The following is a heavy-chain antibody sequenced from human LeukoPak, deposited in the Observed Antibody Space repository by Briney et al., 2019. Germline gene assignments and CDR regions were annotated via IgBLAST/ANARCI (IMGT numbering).Heavy chain of an antibody. CDR1: GGSISSGSYY. Sequence: SETLSLTCTVSGGSISSGSYYWSWIRQPAGKGLEWIGRIYTSGSTNYNPSLKSRVTISVDTSKNQFSLKLSSVTAADTAVYYCARDLKYFWSGYSGSWFDPWGQGTLVTVSS. CDR2: IYTSGST. V-gene: IGHV4-61*02. J-gene: IGHJ5*02. D-gene: IGHD3-3*01. CDR3: ARDLKYFWSGYSGSWFDP.